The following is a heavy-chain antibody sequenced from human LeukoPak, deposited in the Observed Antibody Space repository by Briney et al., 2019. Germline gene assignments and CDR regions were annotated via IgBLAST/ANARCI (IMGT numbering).Heavy chain of an antibody. Sequence: SQTLSLTCAISGDSVSSNSAAWNWIRQSPSRGLEWLGRTYYRSKWYNHYAVSVKSRVTINPDTSKNQFFLQLNSVTPEDTAVYYCARSRVARLPGQDLDAFDIWGQGTMVTVSS. J-gene: IGHJ3*02. D-gene: IGHD6-6*01. V-gene: IGHV6-1*01. CDR2: TYYRSKWYN. CDR1: GDSVSSNSAA. CDR3: ARSRVARLPGQDLDAFDI.